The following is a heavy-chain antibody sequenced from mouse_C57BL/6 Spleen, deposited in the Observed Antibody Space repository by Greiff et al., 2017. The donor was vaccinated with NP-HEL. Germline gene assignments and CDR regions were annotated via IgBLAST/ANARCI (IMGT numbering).Heavy chain of an antibody. CDR1: GYTFTDYY. D-gene: IGHD1-1*01. J-gene: IGHJ1*03. V-gene: IGHV1-76*01. CDR3: ARSGRGYFDV. Sequence: VQRVESGAELVRPGASVKLSCKASGYTFTDYYINWVKQRPGQGLEWIARIYPGSGNTYYNEKFKGKATLTAEKSSSTAYMQLSSLTSEDSAVYFCARSGRGYFDVWGTGTTVTVSS. CDR2: IYPGSGNT.